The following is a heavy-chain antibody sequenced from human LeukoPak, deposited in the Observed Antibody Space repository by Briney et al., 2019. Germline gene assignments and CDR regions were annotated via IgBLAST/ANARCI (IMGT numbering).Heavy chain of an antibody. V-gene: IGHV3-48*03. CDR1: GFTFSSYE. J-gene: IGHJ4*02. D-gene: IGHD5-18*01. Sequence: GGSLRLSRAASGFTFSSYEMNWVRQAPGKGLEWVSYICSGGSTIYYADSVKGRFTNTRDNPKNTLKLQINSLKAEETAVYYCARASYGYLDYWGQGPLITVSS. CDR3: ARASYGYLDY. CDR2: ICSGGSTI.